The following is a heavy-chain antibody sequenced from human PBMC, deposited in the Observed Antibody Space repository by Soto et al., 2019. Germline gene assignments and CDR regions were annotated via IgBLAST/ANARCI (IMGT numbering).Heavy chain of an antibody. CDR2: MNPNSGNT. V-gene: IGHV1-8*01. CDR1: GYTFPIYY. CDR3: ARERANRLDP. Sequence: QVQLVQSGAEVKKPGASVKVSCKASGYTFPIYYINGVRQATGQGLEGVGWMNPNSGNTGYAQKFQGRVTMTTNTSISTAYMELSSLRSEDTAVYYCARERANRLDPWGQGTLVTVSS. J-gene: IGHJ5*02.